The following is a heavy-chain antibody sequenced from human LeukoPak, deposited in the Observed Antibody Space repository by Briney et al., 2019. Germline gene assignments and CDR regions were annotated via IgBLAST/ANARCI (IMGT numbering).Heavy chain of an antibody. J-gene: IGHJ6*04. CDR1: GGSISSSSYY. Sequence: SETLSLTCTVSGGSISSSSYYWGWIRQPPGKRLEWVGSISHRGSTYYNPSLKSRVTISVDTSKNQFSLKLSSVTAADTAVYYCARQVTMVRGAGMDVWGKGTTVTISS. D-gene: IGHD3-10*01. V-gene: IGHV4-39*01. CDR3: ARQVTMVRGAGMDV. CDR2: ISHRGST.